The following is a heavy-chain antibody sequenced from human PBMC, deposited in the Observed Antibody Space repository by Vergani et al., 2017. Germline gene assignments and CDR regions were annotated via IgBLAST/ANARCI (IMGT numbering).Heavy chain of an antibody. D-gene: IGHD2-2*01. CDR2: IKSKTDGGTT. J-gene: IGHJ6*03. CDR3: TTLASSTSGLRYYYYYYYMDV. CDR1: GFSFGSYG. Sequence: VQLVESGGGVVQPGGSLRLSCAASGFSFGSYGMHWVRVRQAPGKGLEWVGRIKSKTDGGTTDYAAPVKGRFTISRDDSKNTLYLQMNSLKTEDTAVYYCTTLASSTSGLRYYYYYYYMDVWGKGTTVTVSS. V-gene: IGHV3-15*01.